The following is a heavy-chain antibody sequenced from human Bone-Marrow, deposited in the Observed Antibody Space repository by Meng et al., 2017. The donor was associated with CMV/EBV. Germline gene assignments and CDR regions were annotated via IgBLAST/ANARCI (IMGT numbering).Heavy chain of an antibody. CDR1: GYTFTGYY. D-gene: IGHD3-16*01. V-gene: IGHV1-2*02. CDR3: ARGVGAAWFDP. J-gene: IGHJ5*02. Sequence: ASVKVSCKASGYTFTGYYIHWVRQALGQGLEWMGWINPNSGDTNYARNFQGRVTMTRDTFFSTSYMELSTLKSDDTAVYYCARGVGAAWFDPWGQGTLVTVSS. CDR2: INPNSGDT.